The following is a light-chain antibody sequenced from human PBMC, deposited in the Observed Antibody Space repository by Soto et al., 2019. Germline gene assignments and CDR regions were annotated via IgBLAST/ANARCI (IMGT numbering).Light chain of an antibody. V-gene: IGKV3-20*01. J-gene: IGKJ1*01. CDR3: QQYGDSVWT. CDR2: SAS. CDR1: QSVPSNY. Sequence: EVVMTQSPATLSVSPGERATLSCRASQSVPSNYLAWHQQKPGQPPRLLIYSASTRATDLPDRFSGSGSGTDFTLTINRLEPEDSAVYYCQQYGDSVWTFGQGTKVDI.